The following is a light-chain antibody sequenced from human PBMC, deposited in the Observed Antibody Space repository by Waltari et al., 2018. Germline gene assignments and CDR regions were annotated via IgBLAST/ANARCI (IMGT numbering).Light chain of an antibody. CDR1: QSLLHSDGNTF. CDR2: KVS. J-gene: IGKJ2*03. Sequence: DVVMTQSPLFLPITPGQPASMTCRSSQSLLHSDGNTFLSWFLQKPGQPPRRLIYKVSNRDSGVPDRFSGSGAGTDFTLKIGRVEAEDVAIYYCMQGTHFPYSFGQGTKVEIK. V-gene: IGKV2-30*02. CDR3: MQGTHFPYS.